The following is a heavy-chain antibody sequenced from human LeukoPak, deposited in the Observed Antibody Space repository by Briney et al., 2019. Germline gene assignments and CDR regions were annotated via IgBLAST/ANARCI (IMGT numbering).Heavy chain of an antibody. Sequence: ASVKVSCQASGYTFTSYDINWVRQATGQGLEWMGWMNPNSGNTGYAQKFQGRVTMTRNTSISTAYMELSSLRSEDTAVYYCARGHSDYGGVDNAFDIWGQGTMVTVSS. D-gene: IGHD4-23*01. CDR3: ARGHSDYGGVDNAFDI. CDR2: MNPNSGNT. J-gene: IGHJ3*02. CDR1: GYTFTSYD. V-gene: IGHV1-8*01.